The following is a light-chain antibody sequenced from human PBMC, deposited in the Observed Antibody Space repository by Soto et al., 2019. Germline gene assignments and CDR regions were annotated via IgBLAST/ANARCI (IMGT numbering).Light chain of an antibody. CDR3: NSYTSSSTPYV. CDR1: SSDVGGYNY. J-gene: IGLJ1*01. Sequence: QSALTQPASVSGSPGQSNTISCTGTSSDVGGYNYVSWYQQHPGKAPKLIIYEVSNRPSGVSNRFSGSKSGNTASLTISGLQTVDEADYYCNSYTSSSTPYVFGTGTKLTVL. CDR2: EVS. V-gene: IGLV2-14*01.